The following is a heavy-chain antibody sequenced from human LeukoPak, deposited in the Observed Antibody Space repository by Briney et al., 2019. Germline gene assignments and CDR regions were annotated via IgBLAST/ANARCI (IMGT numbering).Heavy chain of an antibody. CDR3: ARGTVVGGLPYYFDY. D-gene: IGHD2-2*01. J-gene: IGHJ4*02. CDR1: GGSISSYY. V-gene: IGHV4-59*01. Sequence: PSETLSLTCTVSGGSISSYYWSWIRQPPGKGLEWIGYIYYSGSTNYNPSLKSRVTISVDTSKNQFSLKLSSVTAADTAVYYCARGTVVGGLPYYFDYWGQGTLVTVSS. CDR2: IYYSGST.